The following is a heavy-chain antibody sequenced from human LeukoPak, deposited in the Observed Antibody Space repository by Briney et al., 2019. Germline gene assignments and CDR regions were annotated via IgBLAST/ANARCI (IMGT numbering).Heavy chain of an antibody. CDR3: ARDPGYCSGDNCYYSFFDP. CDR1: GYTFTGYY. CDR2: INPNSGGT. D-gene: IGHD2-15*01. J-gene: IGHJ5*02. Sequence: ASVKVSCKASGYTFTGYYMHWVRQAPGQGLEWMGWINPNSGGTNYAQKFQGRVTVTRDMSTSTVYMELSSLKSEDTAVYYCARDPGYCSGDNCYYSFFDPWGQGTLVTVSS. V-gene: IGHV1-2*02.